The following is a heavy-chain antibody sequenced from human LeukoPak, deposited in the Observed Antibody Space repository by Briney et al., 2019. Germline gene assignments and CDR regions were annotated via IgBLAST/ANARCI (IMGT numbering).Heavy chain of an antibody. J-gene: IGHJ4*02. V-gene: IGHV4-59*01. CDR1: GGSISSSY. CDR3: ARQSLVRGVYDH. D-gene: IGHD3-10*01. Sequence: KPSETLSLTCTVSGGSISSSYWSWIRQPPGKGLEWIGYIYFSGSTNYNPSLKSRVTISVDTSKKQFSLSLSSVTAADTAVYYCARQSLVRGVYDHWGQGTLVTVSS. CDR2: IYFSGST.